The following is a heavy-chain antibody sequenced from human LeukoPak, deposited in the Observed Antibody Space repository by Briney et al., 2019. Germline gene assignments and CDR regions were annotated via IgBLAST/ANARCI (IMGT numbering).Heavy chain of an antibody. Sequence: PSETLSLICTVSGGSISSYYWSWIRQPPGKGLEWIGYIFYTGSTNYNPSLKSRVTISVLTSKNRFSLKLSSVTAADTAVYYCATLTGGDDAFDIWGQGTMVTVSS. CDR1: GGSISSYY. V-gene: IGHV4-59*01. CDR3: ATLTGGDDAFDI. J-gene: IGHJ3*02. D-gene: IGHD4-23*01. CDR2: IFYTGST.